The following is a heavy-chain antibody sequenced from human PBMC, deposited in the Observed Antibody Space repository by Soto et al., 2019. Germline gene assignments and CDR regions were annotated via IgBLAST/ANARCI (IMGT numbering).Heavy chain of an antibody. J-gene: IGHJ3*02. D-gene: IGHD2-21*01. Sequence: QITLKESGPTLVKPTQTLTLTCTVSGFSLSGDGVGVGWIRQPPGKALEWLALIYWDDDQRYSPSLKTRLTTTKDPPKNQVVLTMTNMDPVDTATYYCAHAYGGTSWPNDAFDIWGQGTVVTVSS. CDR2: IYWDDDQ. CDR3: AHAYGGTSWPNDAFDI. CDR1: GFSLSGDGVG. V-gene: IGHV2-5*02.